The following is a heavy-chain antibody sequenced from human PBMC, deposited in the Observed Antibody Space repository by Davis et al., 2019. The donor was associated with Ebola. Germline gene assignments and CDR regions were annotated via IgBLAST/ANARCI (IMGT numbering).Heavy chain of an antibody. CDR1: GGSFSGYY. V-gene: IGHV4-34*01. CDR2: INHSGST. J-gene: IGHJ3*02. CDR3: ARDAYCGGDCYSGAFDI. Sequence: SETLSLTCAVYGGSFSGYYWSWIRQPPGKGLEWIGEINHSGSTKYNPSLKSRITISVDTSKNQFSLKLSSVTAADTAVYYCARDAYCGGDCYSGAFDIWGQGTMVTVSS. D-gene: IGHD2-21*02.